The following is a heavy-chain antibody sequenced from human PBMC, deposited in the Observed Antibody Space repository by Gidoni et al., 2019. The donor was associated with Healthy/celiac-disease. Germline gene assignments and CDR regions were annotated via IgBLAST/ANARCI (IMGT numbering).Heavy chain of an antibody. V-gene: IGHV3-23*01. D-gene: IGHD6-13*01. CDR3: AKDPVIAAAGSTFDY. CDR2: ISGSGGST. Sequence: EVQLLESGGGLVQPGGSLRLSGAASGFPFGSYAMSWVRQAPGKGLGWVSAISGSGGSTYCADSVKGRFTISRDNSKNTLYLQMNSLRAEDTAVYYCAKDPVIAAAGSTFDYWGQGTLVTVSS. CDR1: GFPFGSYA. J-gene: IGHJ4*02.